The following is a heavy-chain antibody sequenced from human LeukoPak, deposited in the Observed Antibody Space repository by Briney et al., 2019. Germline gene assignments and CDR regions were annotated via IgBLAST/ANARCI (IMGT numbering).Heavy chain of an antibody. V-gene: IGHV5-51*01. CDR1: GYSFISYW. D-gene: IGHD4-17*01. CDR3: AAKTRDDYGDYVDY. Sequence: GESLKISCKGSGYSFISYWIAWVRQMPGKGLEWMGIIYPGDSDTRYSPSFQGQVTISADKSISTAYLRWSSLKASDTAMYYCAAKTRDDYGDYVDYWGQGTLVTVSS. CDR2: IYPGDSDT. J-gene: IGHJ4*02.